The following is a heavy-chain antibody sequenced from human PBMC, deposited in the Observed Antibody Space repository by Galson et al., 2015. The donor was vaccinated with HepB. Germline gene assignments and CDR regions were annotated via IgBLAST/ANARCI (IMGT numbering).Heavy chain of an antibody. CDR3: ALSREYGSEYYYYYGMDV. J-gene: IGHJ6*02. V-gene: IGHV3-23*01. CDR2: ISGSGGST. CDR1: GFTFSSYA. D-gene: IGHD3-10*01. Sequence: SLRLSCAASGFTFSSYAMSWVRQAPGKGLEWVSAISGSGGSTYYADSVKGRFTISRDNSKNTLYLQMNSLRAEDTAVYYCALSREYGSEYYYYYGMDVWGQGTTVTVSS.